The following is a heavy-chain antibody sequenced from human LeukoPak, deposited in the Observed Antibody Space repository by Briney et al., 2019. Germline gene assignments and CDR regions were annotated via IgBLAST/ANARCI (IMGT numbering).Heavy chain of an antibody. CDR2: IFDSGTTNYNPST. CDR3: ARGGVTTIAQYDY. V-gene: IGHV4-59*01. CDR1: GGSIISYF. Sequence: SETLSLTCTVSGGSIISYFWSWIRQPPGKGPEWIGYIFDSGTTNYNPSTNYNPSLKSRVTVSLDTSKNHFSLKLSSVTAADTAVYFCARGGVTTIAQYDYWGRGILVTVSS. D-gene: IGHD5-12*01. J-gene: IGHJ4*02.